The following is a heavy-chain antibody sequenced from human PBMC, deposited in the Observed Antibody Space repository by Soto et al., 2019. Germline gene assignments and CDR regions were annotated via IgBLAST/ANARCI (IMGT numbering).Heavy chain of an antibody. D-gene: IGHD6-13*01. J-gene: IGHJ5*02. CDR2: IIPIFGTA. CDR1: GGTFSSYA. Sequence: GASVKVSCKASGGTFSSYAISWVRQAPGQGLEWMGGIIPIFGTANYAQKFQGRVTITADESTSTAYMELSSLRSEDTAAYYCARTSIAAAGDDNWFDPWGQGTLVTVSS. V-gene: IGHV1-69*13. CDR3: ARTSIAAAGDDNWFDP.